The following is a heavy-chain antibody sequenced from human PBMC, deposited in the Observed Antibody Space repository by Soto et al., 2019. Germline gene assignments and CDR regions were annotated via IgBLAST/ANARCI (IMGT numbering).Heavy chain of an antibody. D-gene: IGHD3-10*01. CDR1: GYTFTSYD. CDR2: MNPNSGNT. J-gene: IGHJ6*02. Sequence: ASVKVSCKASGYTFTSYDINWVRQATGQGLEWMGWMNPNSGNTGYAQKFQGRVTMTRNTSISTAYMELNSLRAEDTAVYYCARDRGYDAHDYYYNAMDVWGQGTTVTVSS. V-gene: IGHV1-8*01. CDR3: ARDRGYDAHDYYYNAMDV.